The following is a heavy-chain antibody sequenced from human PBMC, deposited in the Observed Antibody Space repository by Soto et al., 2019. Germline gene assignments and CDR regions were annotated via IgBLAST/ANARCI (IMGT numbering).Heavy chain of an antibody. CDR1: GFTFGDYA. Sequence: GGSLRLSCTASGFTFGDYAMSWFRQAPGKGLEWVGFIRSKAYGGTTEYAASVKGRFTISRDDSKSIAYLQMNSLRAEDTAVYYCARDLVVGAPEYGMDVWGQGTTVTVSS. CDR2: IRSKAYGGTT. CDR3: ARDLVVGAPEYGMDV. V-gene: IGHV3-49*03. D-gene: IGHD1-26*01. J-gene: IGHJ6*02.